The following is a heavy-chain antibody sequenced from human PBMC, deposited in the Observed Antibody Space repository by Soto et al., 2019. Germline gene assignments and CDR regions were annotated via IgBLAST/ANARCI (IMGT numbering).Heavy chain of an antibody. CDR3: ARGGSTMVRGVIGY. CDR2: INSDGSST. V-gene: IGHV3-74*01. CDR1: GFTFSSYW. D-gene: IGHD3-10*01. J-gene: IGHJ4*02. Sequence: EVQLVESGGGLVQPGGSLRLSCAASGFTFSSYWMHWVRQAPGKGLVWVSRINSDGSSTSYADSVKGRFTISRENAKNTLYLQMNSLRAEDTAVYYCARGGSTMVRGVIGYWGQGTLVTVSS.